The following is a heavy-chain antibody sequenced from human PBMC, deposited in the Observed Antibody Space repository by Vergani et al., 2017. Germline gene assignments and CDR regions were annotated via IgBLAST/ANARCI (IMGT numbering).Heavy chain of an antibody. CDR1: GYTFTSYY. CDR3: ARDPEIRRTFDY. CDR2: INPSGGST. J-gene: IGHJ4*02. V-gene: IGHV1-46*01. D-gene: IGHD1-14*01. Sequence: QVQLVQSGAEVKKPGASVKVSCKASGYTFTSYYMHWVRQAPGQGLEWMGIINPSGGSTSYAQKFQGRVTMTRDTSTSTVYMELSSLRSEDMAVYYCARDPEIRRTFDYWGQGTLVTVSS.